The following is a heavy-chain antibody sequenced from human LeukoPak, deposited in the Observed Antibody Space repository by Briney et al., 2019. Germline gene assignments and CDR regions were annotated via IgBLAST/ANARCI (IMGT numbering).Heavy chain of an antibody. CDR3: ATASCYDSSGDAFDI. CDR1: GYTFTSYG. D-gene: IGHD3-22*01. CDR2: ISAYNGNT. J-gene: IGHJ3*02. V-gene: IGHV1-18*01. Sequence: ASVKVSCKASGYTFTSYGISWVRQAPGQGLEWMGWISAYNGNTNYAQKLQGRVTMTTDTSTSTAYMELRSLRSDDTAVYYCATASCYDSSGDAFDIWGQGTMVTVSS.